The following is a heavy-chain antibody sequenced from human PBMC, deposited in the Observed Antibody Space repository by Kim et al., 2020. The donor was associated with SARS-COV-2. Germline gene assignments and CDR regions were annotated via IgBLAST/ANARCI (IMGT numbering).Heavy chain of an antibody. J-gene: IGHJ4*02. Sequence: GGSLRLSCAASGFTLSSYWIHWVRQASGKGLVWVSRINEDGSVINYADSVKGRFTISRDSAKNTLYLQMNSLRVDDTAVYYCAKDFGGSADYWGQGTLVT. CDR2: INEDGSVI. D-gene: IGHD3-10*01. V-gene: IGHV3-74*01. CDR3: AKDFGGSADY. CDR1: GFTLSSYW.